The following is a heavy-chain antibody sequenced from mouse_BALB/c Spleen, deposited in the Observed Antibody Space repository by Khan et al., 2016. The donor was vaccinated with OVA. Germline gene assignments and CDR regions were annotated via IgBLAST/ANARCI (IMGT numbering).Heavy chain of an antibody. CDR2: INPTNGGT. D-gene: IGHD3-1*01. CDR1: GYTFTSYY. J-gene: IGHJ3*01. CDR3: TRGGYGGFAY. Sequence: VQLQQSGAELVKPGASVKLSCKASGYTFTSYYIYWVKQRPGQGLEWIGEINPTNGGTNFNEKFKNKATLTVDKSSSTAYMQLSSLTSEDSAVYYCTRGGYGGFAYWGQGTLVTVSA. V-gene: IGHV1S81*02.